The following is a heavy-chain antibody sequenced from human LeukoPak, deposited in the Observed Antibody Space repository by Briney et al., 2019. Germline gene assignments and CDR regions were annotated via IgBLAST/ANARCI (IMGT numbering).Heavy chain of an antibody. D-gene: IGHD2-2*01. CDR2: IYYSGSP. V-gene: IGHV4-59*01. J-gene: IGHJ4*02. CDR1: GGSISGYH. CDR3: ARLRYCDSSSCYFFDY. Sequence: SETLSLTCTVSGGSISGYHWSWIRQPPGKGLEWIGYIYYSGSPNYNPSLKSRVTISVDTSKNQFSLRLSSVTATDTAVHYCARLRYCDSSSCYFFDYWGQGTLVTVSS.